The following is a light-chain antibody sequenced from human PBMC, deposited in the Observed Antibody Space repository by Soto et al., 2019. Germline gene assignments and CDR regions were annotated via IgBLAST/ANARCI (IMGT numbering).Light chain of an antibody. V-gene: IGKV3-15*01. CDR1: QSVRSN. CDR3: QQYNNWPRT. CDR2: GAS. J-gene: IGKJ1*01. Sequence: EIVMTQSPATLSVSPGERATLSCRASQSVRSNLAWYQQRPGQAPRLLIYGASTRATGFPARFSGSGSGTEFILTNRRLQSEDFAVYYCQQYNNWPRTFGHGNNVEIK.